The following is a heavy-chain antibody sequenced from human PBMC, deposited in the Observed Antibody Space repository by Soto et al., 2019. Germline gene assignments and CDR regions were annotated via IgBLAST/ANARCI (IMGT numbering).Heavy chain of an antibody. CDR2: IWNDGSGY. D-gene: IGHD6-13*01. CDR1: GFTLTNYG. CDR3: ARRQISPPTRGAAAARGGMDV. Sequence: QVQLVESGGGVVQPGKSLRLSCAASGFTLTNYGMHWVRQAPGKGLEWVAVIWNDGSGYFYANSVKGRFTISRDNSKNTLYLQMSSLRAEDTAVYYCARRQISPPTRGAAAARGGMDVWGQGTTVTVSS. J-gene: IGHJ6*02. V-gene: IGHV3-33*01.